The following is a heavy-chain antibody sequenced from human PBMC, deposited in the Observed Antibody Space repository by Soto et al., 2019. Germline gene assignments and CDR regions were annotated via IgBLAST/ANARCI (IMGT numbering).Heavy chain of an antibody. CDR3: ATGQGIAAAGSPEDYYGMDV. CDR1: GGTFSSYA. V-gene: IGHV1-69*13. J-gene: IGHJ6*02. CDR2: IIPIFGTA. D-gene: IGHD6-13*01. Sequence: SVKVSCKASGGTFSSYAISWVRQAPGQGLEWMGGIIPIFGTANYAQKFQGRVTITADESTSTASMELSSLRSEDTAVYYCATGQGIAAAGSPEDYYGMDVWGQGPTVTVS.